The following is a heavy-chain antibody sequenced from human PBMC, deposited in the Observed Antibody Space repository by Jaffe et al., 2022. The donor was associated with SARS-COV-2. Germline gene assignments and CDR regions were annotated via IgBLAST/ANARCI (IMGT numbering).Heavy chain of an antibody. CDR3: AKSGKKDRRDDFDD. CDR2: ITSGVGRT. Sequence: EVQLLESGGGLVQPGGSLRLSCAASGFTFSSYAMSWVRRAPGRGLEWVSDITSGVGRTSYADSVKGRFTISRDNSKNTLFLQMNSLRAEDTAVYYCAKSGKKDRRDDFDDWGQGTLVTVSS. CDR1: GFTFSSYA. V-gene: IGHV3-23*01. J-gene: IGHJ4*02.